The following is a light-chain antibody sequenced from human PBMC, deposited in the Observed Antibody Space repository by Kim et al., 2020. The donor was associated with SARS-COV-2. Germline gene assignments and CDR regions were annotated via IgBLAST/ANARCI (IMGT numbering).Light chain of an antibody. Sequence: GQRVTIFCSGSSPNIGINYVYLYQQHPGAAPKLVIHSNNQRTSGVPDRFSGSKSGTSAYLAISGLQSEDEADYYCAAWDDSLSGAVFGGGTQLTVL. V-gene: IGLV1-47*02. CDR2: SNN. CDR1: SPNIGINY. CDR3: AAWDDSLSGAV. J-gene: IGLJ3*02.